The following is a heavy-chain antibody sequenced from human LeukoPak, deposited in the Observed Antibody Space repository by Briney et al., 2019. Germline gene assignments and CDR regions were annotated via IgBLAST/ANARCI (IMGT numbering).Heavy chain of an antibody. CDR2: ISYDGSNK. CDR1: GFTFSSYA. V-gene: IGHV3-30-3*01. Sequence: GRSLRLSCAVSGFTFSSYAMHWVRQAPGKGLEWVAVISYDGSNKYYADSVKGRFTISRDNSKNTLYLQMNSLRAEDTAVYYCAREDTAMVRGMDVWGQGTTVTVSS. J-gene: IGHJ6*02. D-gene: IGHD5-18*01. CDR3: AREDTAMVRGMDV.